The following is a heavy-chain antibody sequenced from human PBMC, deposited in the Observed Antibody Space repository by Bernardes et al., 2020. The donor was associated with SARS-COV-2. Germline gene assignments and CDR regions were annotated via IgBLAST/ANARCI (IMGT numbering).Heavy chain of an antibody. J-gene: IGHJ5*02. Sequence: SETLSLTCTVSGGSISPDNYYWTWIRQPAGKELEWIGRVYSSGGTDYNPSLKSRATISVDKPKNQLSLRLNSVTAADTAVYYCARGRNGFNYYDPWGQGTLVTVSS. CDR2: VYSSGGT. D-gene: IGHD3-3*01. CDR1: GGSISPDNYY. V-gene: IGHV4-61*02. CDR3: ARGRNGFNYYDP.